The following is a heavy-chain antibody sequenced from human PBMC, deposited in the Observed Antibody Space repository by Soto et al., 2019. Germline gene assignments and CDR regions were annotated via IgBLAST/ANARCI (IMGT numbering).Heavy chain of an antibody. Sequence: VKGSCKGSGYTLTGDGVGWVRQTQGQGLEWMGWISAYNGKTNYAQNVQGRVTMTTDTSTRTAYMDLRSLRSDDTAVYYCARGGDVNYYHGMDVWGQGTTVTVSS. D-gene: IGHD5-12*01. J-gene: IGHJ6*02. CDR3: ARGGDVNYYHGMDV. CDR2: ISAYNGKT. V-gene: IGHV1-18*01. CDR1: GYTLTGDG.